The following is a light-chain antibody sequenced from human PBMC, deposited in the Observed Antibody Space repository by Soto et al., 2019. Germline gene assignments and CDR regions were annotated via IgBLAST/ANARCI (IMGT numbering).Light chain of an antibody. CDR3: QQRHRWPIT. V-gene: IGKV3-11*01. CDR1: QSFRGL. CDR2: DAY. Sequence: EVVLTQSPVTLSLSPGERATLSCRASQSFRGLLAWYQQKPGQAPSLLIYDAYNRATGIPPRFSGSGSGTYFTLTSSRLEPEVSAVYYCQQRHRWPITFGQGTRLEIK. J-gene: IGKJ5*01.